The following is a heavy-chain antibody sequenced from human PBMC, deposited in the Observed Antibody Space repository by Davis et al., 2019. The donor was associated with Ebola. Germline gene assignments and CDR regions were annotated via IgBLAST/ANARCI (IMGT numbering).Heavy chain of an antibody. CDR2: IYYSGST. CDR3: ASLYYPRRYYYYGMDV. CDR1: GGSISSYY. V-gene: IGHV4-59*01. J-gene: IGHJ6*04. Sequence: MPSETLSLTCTVSGGSISSYYWNWIRQPPGKGLEWIGYIYYSGSTKYNPSLKSRVTISVDTSKNQFSLKLSSVTAADTAVYYCASLYYPRRYYYYGMDVWGKGTTVTVSS. D-gene: IGHD3-16*01.